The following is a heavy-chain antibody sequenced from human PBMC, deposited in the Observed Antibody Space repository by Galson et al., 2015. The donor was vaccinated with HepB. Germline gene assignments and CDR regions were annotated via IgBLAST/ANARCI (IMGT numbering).Heavy chain of an antibody. D-gene: IGHD3-10*01. Sequence: SLRLSCAASGFTFSGYSMNWVRQAPGKGLEWVSYISSSSSTIYYADSVKGRFTISRDNAKNSLYLQMNSLRAEDTAVYYCARDGAMVRGVIPLVLWFDPWGQGTLVTVSS. CDR2: ISSSSSTI. CDR1: GFTFSGYS. J-gene: IGHJ5*02. CDR3: ARDGAMVRGVIPLVLWFDP. V-gene: IGHV3-48*01.